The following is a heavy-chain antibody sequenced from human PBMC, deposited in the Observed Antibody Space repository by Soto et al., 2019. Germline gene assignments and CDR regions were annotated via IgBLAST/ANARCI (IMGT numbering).Heavy chain of an antibody. Sequence: GESLKISCKGSGYSFTSYWIGWVRQMPGKGLEWMGIIYPGDSDTRYSPSFQGQVTISADKSISTAYLQWSSLKASDTAMYYCARHGYKGIAARPDYYYYGMDVCGQGTTVTVSS. J-gene: IGHJ6*02. CDR2: IYPGDSDT. CDR1: GYSFTSYW. V-gene: IGHV5-51*01. CDR3: ARHGYKGIAARPDYYYYGMDV. D-gene: IGHD6-6*01.